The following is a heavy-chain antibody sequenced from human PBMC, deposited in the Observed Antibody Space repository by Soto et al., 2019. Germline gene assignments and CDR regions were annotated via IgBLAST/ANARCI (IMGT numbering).Heavy chain of an antibody. V-gene: IGHV6-1*01. CDR3: ARRIGNSWLDY. CDR1: GDSVSSNSVV. D-gene: IGHD3-3*02. CDR2: TYYRSQWYY. J-gene: IGHJ4*02. Sequence: QTLSLTCAISGDSVSSNSVVWNWIRQSPSRGLEWLGRTYYRSQWYYDYAVSVKSRISINPDTSKNQFSLHLDSLTPEDTAVYYCARRIGNSWLDYWGQGTLVTVSS.